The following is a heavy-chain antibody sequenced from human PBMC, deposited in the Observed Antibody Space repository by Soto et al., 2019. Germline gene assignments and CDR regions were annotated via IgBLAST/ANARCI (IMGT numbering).Heavy chain of an antibody. CDR1: GFTFSNAW. CDR3: TTEDTAMVNYYSYYGMDV. CDR2: IKSKTDGGTT. Sequence: GGSLRLSCAASGFTFSNAWMNWVRQAPGKGLEWVGRIKSKTDGGTTDYAAPVKGRFTISRDDSKNTLYPQMNSLKTEDTAVYYCTTEDTAMVNYYSYYGMDVSCQATTVTVSS. J-gene: IGHJ6*02. V-gene: IGHV3-15*07. D-gene: IGHD5-18*01.